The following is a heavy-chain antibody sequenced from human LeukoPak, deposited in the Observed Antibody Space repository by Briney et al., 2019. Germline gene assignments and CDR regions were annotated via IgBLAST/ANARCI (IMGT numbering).Heavy chain of an antibody. CDR3: AKDGVGSSWYVGFDY. J-gene: IGHJ4*02. D-gene: IGHD6-13*01. CDR1: GFTFSSYA. Sequence: AGGSLRLSCAASGFTFSSYAMSWVRQAPGKGLEWVSAISGSGGSTYYADSVKGRFTISRDNSKNTLYLQMNSLRAEDTAVYYCAKDGVGSSWYVGFDYWGQGTLVNVSS. CDR2: ISGSGGST. V-gene: IGHV3-23*01.